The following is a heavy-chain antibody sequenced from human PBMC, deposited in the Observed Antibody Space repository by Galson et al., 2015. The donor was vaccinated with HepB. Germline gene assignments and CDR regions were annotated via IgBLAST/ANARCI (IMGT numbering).Heavy chain of an antibody. D-gene: IGHD2-2*01. CDR3: AKDRYLGYCSSTSCYLDY. J-gene: IGHJ4*02. Sequence: SLRLSCAASGFTFSSYGMHWVRQAPGKGLEWVAVISYDGSHKYSADSVKGRLTISRDNSKNTRYLQMNSLRAEDTAVYYCAKDRYLGYCSSTSCYLDYWGQGTLVTVSS. CDR2: ISYDGSHK. CDR1: GFTFSSYG. V-gene: IGHV3-30*18.